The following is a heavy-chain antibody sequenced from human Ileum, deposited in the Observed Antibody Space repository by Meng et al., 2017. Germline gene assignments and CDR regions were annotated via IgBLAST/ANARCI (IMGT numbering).Heavy chain of an antibody. CDR1: GFPFSRYA. D-gene: IGHD3-10*01. CDR2: ISNDATIE. CDR3: VREKSHFGELDL. V-gene: IGHV3-30*04. Sequence: VALGGSGGSCALPGESLRLSCAVSGFPFSRYAMHWVRQAPGKGLEWMALISNDATIEYYADSLKGRFTISRDNSKNTLNLEMNSLRAEDTAVYYCVREKSHFGELDLWGQGTLVTVSS. J-gene: IGHJ4*02.